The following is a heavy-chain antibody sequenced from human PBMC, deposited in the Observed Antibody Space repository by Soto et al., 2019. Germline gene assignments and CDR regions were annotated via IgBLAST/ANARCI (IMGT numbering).Heavy chain of an antibody. CDR1: GGSISSYY. CDR2: IYYSGST. Sequence: SETLSLTCTVSGGSISSYYWSWIRQPPGKGLEWIGYIYYSGSTNYNPSLKSRVTISVDTSKNQFSLKLSSVTAADTAVYYCARDSGTHCRCGRCYSYWGQGTLVTVSS. J-gene: IGHJ4*02. D-gene: IGHD2-15*01. V-gene: IGHV4-59*01. CDR3: ARDSGTHCRCGRCYSY.